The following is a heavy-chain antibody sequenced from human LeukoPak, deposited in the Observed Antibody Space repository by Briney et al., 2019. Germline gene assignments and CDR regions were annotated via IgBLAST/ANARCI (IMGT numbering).Heavy chain of an antibody. CDR3: VYFGESIDY. V-gene: IGHV3-30-3*01. CDR2: ISNDGSKK. CDR1: RFTFSRYA. J-gene: IGHJ4*02. D-gene: IGHD3-10*01. Sequence: GGSLRLSCAASRFTFSRYAMHWVRQAPGKGPEWVAVISNDGSKKDDADSVKGRFTISRDNSKNTLYLQMNSLRAEDTAAYYCVYFGESIDYWGQGTLVTVSS.